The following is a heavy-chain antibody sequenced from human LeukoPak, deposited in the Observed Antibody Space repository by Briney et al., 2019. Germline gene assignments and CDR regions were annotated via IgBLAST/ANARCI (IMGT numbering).Heavy chain of an antibody. V-gene: IGHV4-59*08. CDR2: IYYSGST. D-gene: IGHD1-26*01. Sequence: SETLSLTCTVSGGSISSYYWSWIRQPPGKGLEWIGYIYYSGSTNYNPSLKSRVTISVDTSKNQFSLKLSSVTAADTAVYYCPRRRSGSYLGYFDYWGQGTLVTVSS. CDR1: GGSISSYY. J-gene: IGHJ4*02. CDR3: PRRRSGSYLGYFDY.